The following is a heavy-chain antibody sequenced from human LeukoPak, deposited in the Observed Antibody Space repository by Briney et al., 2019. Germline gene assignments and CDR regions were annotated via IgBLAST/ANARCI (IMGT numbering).Heavy chain of an antibody. CDR1: GGSTSSYY. CDR2: IYASGST. V-gene: IGHV4-4*07. Sequence: SETLSLTCTVSGGSTSSYYWSWIRQPAGKGLEWIGRIYASGSTTYNPSLKSRVTISVDTSKNQFSLKLSSVTAADTAVYYCASDLRDFWSGYQHNWFDPWGQGTLVTVSS. CDR3: ASDLRDFWSGYQHNWFDP. D-gene: IGHD3-3*01. J-gene: IGHJ5*02.